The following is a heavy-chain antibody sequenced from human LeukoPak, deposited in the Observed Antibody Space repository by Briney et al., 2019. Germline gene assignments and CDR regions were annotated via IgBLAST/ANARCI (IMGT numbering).Heavy chain of an antibody. V-gene: IGHV3-48*01. CDR2: IRNSGNTI. CDR1: GFTLSSYN. J-gene: IGHJ4*02. D-gene: IGHD2-2*01. CDR3: AKTRYDCSSTSCYGNFDY. Sequence: GGSLRLSCAVSGFTLSSYNMNWVRQAPGKGLEWVSYIRNSGNTIYYADSVKGRFTISRGPAKNSLYLQMNSLRAEDTAVYYCAKTRYDCSSTSCYGNFDYWGQGTLVTVSS.